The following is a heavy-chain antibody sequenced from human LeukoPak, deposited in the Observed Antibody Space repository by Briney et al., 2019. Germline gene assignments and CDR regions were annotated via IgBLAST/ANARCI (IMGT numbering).Heavy chain of an antibody. CDR2: IDPNSGGT. CDR1: GYTFTGYC. Sequence: ASVKVSCKASGYTFTGYCMHWVRQAPGQGLEWMGWIDPNSGGTRYAQKFQGRVTMTRDTSISAAYMELSRLTSDDTAVYYCARDSIAAAGLYFDYWGQGTLVTVS. CDR3: ARDSIAAAGLYFDY. D-gene: IGHD6-13*01. V-gene: IGHV1-2*02. J-gene: IGHJ4*02.